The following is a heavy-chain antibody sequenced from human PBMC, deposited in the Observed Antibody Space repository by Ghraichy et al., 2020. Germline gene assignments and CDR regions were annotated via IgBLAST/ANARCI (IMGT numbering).Heavy chain of an antibody. Sequence: GESLNISCVATGFDFNRHWMSWVRQAPGKGLEWLANIRYDGGQKYDVDSVRGRFIISRDNGKNSLYLQMNSLRAEDTAVYYCVSVAWGGRDYGDYWGQGALVTVSS. CDR1: GFDFNRHW. D-gene: IGHD3-16*01. J-gene: IGHJ4*02. V-gene: IGHV3-7*03. CDR2: IRYDGGQK. CDR3: VSVAWGGRDYGDY.